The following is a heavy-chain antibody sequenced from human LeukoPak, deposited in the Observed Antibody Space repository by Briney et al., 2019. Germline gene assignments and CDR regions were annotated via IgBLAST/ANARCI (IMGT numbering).Heavy chain of an antibody. CDR1: GGSISSSSYY. CDR3: ARDWSVQTYYYMDV. CDR2: IYYSGST. V-gene: IGHV4-39*07. Sequence: SETLSLTCTVSGGSISSSSYYWGWIRQPPGKGLEWIGSIYYSGSTNYNPSLKSRVTMSVDTSKNQFSLKLSSVTAADTAVYYCARDWSVQTYYYMDVWGKGTTVTVSS. J-gene: IGHJ6*03. D-gene: IGHD1-1*01.